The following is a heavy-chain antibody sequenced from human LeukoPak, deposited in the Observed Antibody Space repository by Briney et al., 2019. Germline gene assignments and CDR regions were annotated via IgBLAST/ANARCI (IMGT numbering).Heavy chain of an antibody. CDR3: ARGGNLEN. V-gene: IGHV3-7*01. CDR2: INEDGGER. J-gene: IGHJ4*02. Sequence: GGSLRLSCAASGFSFRSYSMDWVRQAPGKGLEWVANINEDGGERHYVDSVKGRFTISRDNAKNSLYLQMNSLRAEDTAVYYCARGGNLENWGGGTLVTVSS. D-gene: IGHD1-14*01. CDR1: GFSFRSYS.